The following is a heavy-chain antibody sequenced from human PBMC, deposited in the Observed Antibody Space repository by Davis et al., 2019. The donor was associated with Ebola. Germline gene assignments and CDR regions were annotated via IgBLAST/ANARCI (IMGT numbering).Heavy chain of an antibody. CDR2: ISGSGGST. CDR1: GIIVSDNY. V-gene: IGHV3-23*01. D-gene: IGHD3-22*01. Sequence: GGSLRLSCAASGIIVSDNYMSWVRQAPGKGLEWVSAISGSGGSTYYADSVKGRFTISRDNSKNTLYLQMNSLRAEDTAVYYCAKDDTMIVVVPFDYWGQGTLVTVSS. CDR3: AKDDTMIVVVPFDY. J-gene: IGHJ4*02.